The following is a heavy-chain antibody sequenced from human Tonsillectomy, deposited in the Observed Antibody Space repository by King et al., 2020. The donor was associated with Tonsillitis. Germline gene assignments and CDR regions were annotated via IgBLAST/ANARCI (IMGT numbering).Heavy chain of an antibody. V-gene: IGHV4-30-4*01. J-gene: IGHJ4*02. CDR1: GDSISSGDYY. D-gene: IGHD3-10*01. CDR2: IYYSGST. CDR3: ATSMVRGVPYYYSDY. Sequence: QLQESGPGLVKPSQTLSLTCTVSGDSISSGDYYWSWIRQPPGKGLEWIGYIYYSGSTYYNPSLKSRVTKSVDTSKNQVSLKVGSVTAADTAVYYCATSMVRGVPYYYSDYWGQGTLVTVSS.